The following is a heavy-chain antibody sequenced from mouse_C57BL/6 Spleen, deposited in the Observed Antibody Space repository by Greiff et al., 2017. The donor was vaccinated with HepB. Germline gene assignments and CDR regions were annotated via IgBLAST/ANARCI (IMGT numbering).Heavy chain of an antibody. D-gene: IGHD2-4*01. J-gene: IGHJ1*03. Sequence: QVQLQQPGAELVKPGASVKLSCKASGYTFTSYWMHWVKQRPGRGLEWIGRIDPNSGGTKYNEKFKSKATLTVDKPSSTAYMQLSSLTSEDSAVYYCARVDNDYDAGDWYFDVWGTGTTVTVSS. CDR2: IDPNSGGT. CDR1: GYTFTSYW. V-gene: IGHV1-72*01. CDR3: ARVDNDYDAGDWYFDV.